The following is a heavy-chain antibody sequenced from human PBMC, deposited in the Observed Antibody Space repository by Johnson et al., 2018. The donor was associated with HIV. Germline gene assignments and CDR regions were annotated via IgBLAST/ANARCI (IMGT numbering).Heavy chain of an antibody. V-gene: IGHV3-33*08. CDR2: IWYDGTSK. Sequence: QVQLVESGGGLVKPGGSLRLSCAASGFTFSNAWMSWVRQAPGKGLEWVSLIWYDGTSKYYADSVKGRFTISRDNSKNTLYRQMNSLRAEDTAVYYCARMTVTSPGFFDIWGQGTMVTVSS. CDR1: GFTFSNAW. J-gene: IGHJ3*02. D-gene: IGHD4-17*01. CDR3: ARMTVTSPGFFDI.